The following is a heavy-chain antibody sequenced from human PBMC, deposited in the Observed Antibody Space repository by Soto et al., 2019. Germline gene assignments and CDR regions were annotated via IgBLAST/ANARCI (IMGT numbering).Heavy chain of an antibody. CDR2: ISGSGGST. CDR3: AKDHEVTITIFGVTGGYYMDV. CDR1: GFTFSSYA. V-gene: IGHV3-23*01. D-gene: IGHD3-3*01. J-gene: IGHJ6*03. Sequence: EVQLLESGGGLVQPGGSLRLSCAASGFTFSSYAMSWVRQAPGKGLEWVSAISGSGGSTYYADSVKGRFTISRDNSKNTLDLQMNSLRAEDTVVNYCAKDHEVTITIFGVTGGYYMDVWGKGTTVTVSS.